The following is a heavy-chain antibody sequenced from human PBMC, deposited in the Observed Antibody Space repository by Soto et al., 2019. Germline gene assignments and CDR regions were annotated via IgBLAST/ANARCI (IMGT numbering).Heavy chain of an antibody. CDR3: ARSDYSSSGPNFDY. Sequence: QVQLVQSGAEVKKPGSSVKVSCKASGGTFSSYTISWVRQAPGQGLEWMGRIIPILGIANYAQKFQGRVTITADKSTSTAYMELSSLRSEDTAVYYCARSDYSSSGPNFDYWGQGTLVTVSS. CDR2: IIPILGIA. V-gene: IGHV1-69*02. D-gene: IGHD6-13*01. CDR1: GGTFSSYT. J-gene: IGHJ4*02.